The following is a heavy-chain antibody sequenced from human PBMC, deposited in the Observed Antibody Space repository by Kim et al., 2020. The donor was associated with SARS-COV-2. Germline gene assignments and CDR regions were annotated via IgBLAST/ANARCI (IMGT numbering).Heavy chain of an antibody. D-gene: IGHD3-10*01. CDR3: ARASSADNLGLTYMDV. V-gene: IGHV4-34*01. J-gene: IGHJ6*03. Sequence: LKSRVTISVDTSKNQFSLKLSSGTAADTAVYYCARASSADNLGLTYMDVWGKGTTVTVSS.